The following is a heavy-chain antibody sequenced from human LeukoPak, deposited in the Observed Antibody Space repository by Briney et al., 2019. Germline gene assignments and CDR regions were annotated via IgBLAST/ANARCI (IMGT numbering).Heavy chain of an antibody. Sequence: SQTLSLTCAVSGGSISSGGYSWSWIRQPPGKGLEWIGYIYHSGSTYYNPSLKSRVTIPVDRSKNQFSLKLSSVTAADTAVYYCARVHSRSYYFDYWGQGTLVTVSS. CDR1: GGSISSGGYS. CDR2: IYHSGST. V-gene: IGHV4-30-2*01. J-gene: IGHJ4*02. D-gene: IGHD6-13*01. CDR3: ARVHSRSYYFDY.